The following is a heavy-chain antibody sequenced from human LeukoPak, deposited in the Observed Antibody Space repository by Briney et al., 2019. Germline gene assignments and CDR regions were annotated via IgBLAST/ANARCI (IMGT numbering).Heavy chain of an antibody. CDR1: GYTFTSYG. CDR2: ISAYNGNT. V-gene: IGHV1-18*01. J-gene: IGHJ4*02. CDR3: ARTLELRYFDWLVGY. D-gene: IGHD3-9*01. Sequence: GASVKVSCKASGYTFTSYGISRVRQAPGQGLEWMGWISAYNGNTNYAQKLQGRVTMTTDTSTSTAYMELRSLRSDDTAVYYCARTLELRYFDWLVGYWGQGTLVTVSS.